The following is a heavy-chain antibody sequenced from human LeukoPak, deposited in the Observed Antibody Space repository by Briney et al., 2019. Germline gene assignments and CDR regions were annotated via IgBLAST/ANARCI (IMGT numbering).Heavy chain of an antibody. J-gene: IGHJ4*02. CDR1: GFTFSTYV. Sequence: GGSLRLSCAASGFTFSTYVMSWVRQAPGKGLEWVSVISGGGSITYYADSVRGRFTISRDNSKNTLYLQMNSLRAEDTAIYYCAKGKDGYHYFDYWGQGTLVTVSS. D-gene: IGHD5-24*01. CDR2: ISGGGSIT. CDR3: AKGKDGYHYFDY. V-gene: IGHV3-23*01.